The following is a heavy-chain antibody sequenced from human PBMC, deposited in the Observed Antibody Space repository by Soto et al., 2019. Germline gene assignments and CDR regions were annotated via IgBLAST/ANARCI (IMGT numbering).Heavy chain of an antibody. J-gene: IGHJ4*02. V-gene: IGHV3-23*01. CDR3: VKDRAFRTVAGADQ. CDR1: GFTFRSYA. D-gene: IGHD6-19*01. Sequence: EVYLLESGGGLVQRGGSIRLSCTVSGFTFRSYAMNWVRQAPGGGLEWVSNIIGSGDNTYYADSVKGRFTISRENSQNTLFLQMDSLRVEDTATYYCVKDRAFRTVAGADQWGQGTLVTVSS. CDR2: IIGSGDNT.